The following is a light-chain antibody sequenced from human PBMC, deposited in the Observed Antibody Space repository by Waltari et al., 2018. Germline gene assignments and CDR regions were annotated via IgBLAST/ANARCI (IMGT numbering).Light chain of an antibody. V-gene: IGLV2-23*02. J-gene: IGLJ2*01. CDR1: KSDVGSYNL. CDR3: CSYAGSSTHAV. Sequence: QSALTQPASVSGPPGQSITISCTGTKSDVGSYNLASWYQQHPGKAPKLMVYEVSKRPSGVSNRFSGSKSRNPASLTISGLQAEDEADYYCCSYAGSSTHAVFGGGTKLTVL. CDR2: EVS.